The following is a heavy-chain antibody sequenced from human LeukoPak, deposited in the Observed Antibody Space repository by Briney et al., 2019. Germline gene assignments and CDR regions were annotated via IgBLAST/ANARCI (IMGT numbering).Heavy chain of an antibody. CDR1: GGSISSYC. D-gene: IGHD1-26*01. CDR3: ARDGLIGRPFDY. CDR2: IFTSENT. J-gene: IGHJ4*02. V-gene: IGHV4-4*07. Sequence: SESLSLTCTVAGGSISSYCCGWVRQPAGKGLEWIGHIFTSENTNYNPSLKSRVPMSVDTSKNQFSLKLSSVTAADTAVYYCARDGLIGRPFDYWGQGTLVTVSS.